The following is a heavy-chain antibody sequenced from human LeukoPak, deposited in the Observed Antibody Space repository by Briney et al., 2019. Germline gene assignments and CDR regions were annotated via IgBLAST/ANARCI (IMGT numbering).Heavy chain of an antibody. V-gene: IGHV3-30*18. Sequence: GGSLRLSCAASGFTFSSYGMHWVRQAPGKGLEWVAVISYDGSNKYYADSVKGRFTISRDNSKNTLYLQMNSLGAEDTAVYYCAKGSSGWYEDYWGQGTLVTVSS. J-gene: IGHJ4*02. CDR2: ISYDGSNK. CDR3: AKGSSGWYEDY. D-gene: IGHD6-19*01. CDR1: GFTFSSYG.